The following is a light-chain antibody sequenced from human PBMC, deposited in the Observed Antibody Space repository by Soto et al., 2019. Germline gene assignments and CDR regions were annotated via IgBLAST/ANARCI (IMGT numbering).Light chain of an antibody. CDR1: NIGGKN. V-gene: IGLV3-9*01. Sequence: SYELTQPLSVSVALGQTARITCGGKNIGGKNVHWYQQKPGQAPVLVIYRDNNRPSGILERFSGSNSGNTATLTISRAQAGDEADYYCQVWDSRNVVFGGGTKLTVL. CDR2: RDN. CDR3: QVWDSRNVV. J-gene: IGLJ2*01.